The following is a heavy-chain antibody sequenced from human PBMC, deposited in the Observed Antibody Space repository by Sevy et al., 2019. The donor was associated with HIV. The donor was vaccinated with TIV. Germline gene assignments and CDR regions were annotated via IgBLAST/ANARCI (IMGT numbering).Heavy chain of an antibody. CDR1: GGSISSGDYY. J-gene: IGHJ5*02. CDR3: ASSTLDILTWGSWFDP. Sequence: TLSLTCTVSGGSISSGDYYWSWIRQPPGKGLEWIGYIYYSGSTYYNPSLKSRVTISVDTSKNKFSLKLSSVTAADTAVYYCASSTLDILTWGSWFDPWGQGTLVTVSS. CDR2: IYYSGST. V-gene: IGHV4-30-4*01. D-gene: IGHD3-9*01.